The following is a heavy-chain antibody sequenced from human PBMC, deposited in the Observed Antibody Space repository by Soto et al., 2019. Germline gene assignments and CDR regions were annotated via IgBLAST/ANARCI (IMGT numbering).Heavy chain of an antibody. CDR1: GVTLSSYW. CDR3: AREGGTWRTVTTPYYFDY. CDR2: IKQDGSEK. J-gene: IGHJ4*02. D-gene: IGHD4-17*01. V-gene: IGHV3-7*03. Sequence: GGSLRLCCAASGVTLSSYWMSWVRQAPGKGLEWVANIKQDGSEKYYVDSVKGRFTISRDNAKNSLYLQMNSLRAEDTAVYYCAREGGTWRTVTTPYYFDYWGQGTLVTVSS.